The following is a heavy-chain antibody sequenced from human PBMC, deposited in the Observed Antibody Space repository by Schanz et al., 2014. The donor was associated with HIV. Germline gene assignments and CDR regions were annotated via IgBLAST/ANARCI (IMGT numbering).Heavy chain of an antibody. J-gene: IGHJ4*02. Sequence: QVQLVQSGAEVKKPGASVKVSCKASGYPLIGESPLFILQSPLPLPEWMGWINPYNGNTDHVQRFQGRVTMSTDTSTNTAYMELRSLRSDDTAVYYCARERRDYSFWNGYYRGGSYFPSWAQGNLVIVSS. V-gene: IGHV1-18*01. CDR2: INPYNGNT. CDR3: ARERRDYSFWNGYYRGGSYFPS. D-gene: IGHD3-3*01. CDR1: GYPLIGES.